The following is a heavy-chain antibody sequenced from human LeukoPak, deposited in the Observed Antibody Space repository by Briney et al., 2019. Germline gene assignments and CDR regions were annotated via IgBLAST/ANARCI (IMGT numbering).Heavy chain of an antibody. V-gene: IGHV5-51*01. D-gene: IGHD2-2*01. CDR2: IFPGDSRT. CDR1: GYSFTSYW. J-gene: IGHJ5*02. CDR3: ACRDLTSTWSYP. Sequence: GESLKISCKGIGYSFTSYWIGWVRQMPGKGLEWMGVIFPGDSRTRYNPSFQGQVTISVDKSISTAYLQWVSLKASETAMYYCACRDLTSTWSYPWGQGTLVSVSS.